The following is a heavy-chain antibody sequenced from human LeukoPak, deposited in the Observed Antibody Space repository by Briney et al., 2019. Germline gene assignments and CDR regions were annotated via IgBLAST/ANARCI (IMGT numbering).Heavy chain of an antibody. D-gene: IGHD2-2*01. V-gene: IGHV1-69*13. J-gene: IGHJ6*03. Sequence: VASVKVSCKASGGTFSSYAISWVRQAPGQGLEWMGGIIPIFGTANYAQKFQGRVTITADESTSTAYMELSSLRSEDTAVYYCARELRPAPLDYYYMDVWGKGTTVTVSS. CDR3: ARELRPAPLDYYYMDV. CDR2: IIPIFGTA. CDR1: GGTFSSYA.